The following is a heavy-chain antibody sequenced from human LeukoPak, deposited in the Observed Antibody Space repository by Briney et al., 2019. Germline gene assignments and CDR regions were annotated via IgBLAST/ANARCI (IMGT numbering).Heavy chain of an antibody. CDR2: IIPIFGTA. J-gene: IGHJ5*02. V-gene: IGHV1-69*06. CDR3: ARGQLTGTTRVYNWFDP. D-gene: IGHD1-7*01. CDR1: GGTFSSYA. Sequence: ASVKVSCKASGGTFSSYAISWVRQAPGQGLEWMGGIIPIFGTANYAQKFQGRVTITADKSTSTAYMELSSLRSEDTAVYYCARGQLTGTTRVYNWFDPWGQGTLVTVSS.